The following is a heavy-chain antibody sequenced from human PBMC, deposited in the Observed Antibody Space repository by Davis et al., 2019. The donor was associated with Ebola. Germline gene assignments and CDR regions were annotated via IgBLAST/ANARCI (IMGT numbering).Heavy chain of an antibody. V-gene: IGHV3-21*01. CDR1: GFTFSSYS. Sequence: GESLKISCAASGFTFSSYSMNWVRQAPGKGLEWVSSISCSSSYVYYADSVKGRFTISRDNAKNSLYLQMNSLRAEDTAVYYCARGYRIAAFPFDPWGQGTLVTVSS. CDR2: ISCSSSYV. J-gene: IGHJ5*02. CDR3: ARGYRIAAFPFDP. D-gene: IGHD6-13*01.